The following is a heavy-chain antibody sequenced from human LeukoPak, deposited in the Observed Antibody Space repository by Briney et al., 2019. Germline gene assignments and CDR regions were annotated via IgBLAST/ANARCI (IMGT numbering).Heavy chain of an antibody. CDR3: ARLVPTRGWYYFDY. Sequence: SETLSLTCTVSGGSINSYYWSWIRQPPGKGLEWIGYIYYSGSTNYNPSLKSRVTISVDTSKNQFSLKLSSVTAADTAVYYCARLVPTRGWYYFDYWGQGTLVTVSS. D-gene: IGHD6-19*01. V-gene: IGHV4-59*01. J-gene: IGHJ4*02. CDR1: GGSINSYY. CDR2: IYYSGST.